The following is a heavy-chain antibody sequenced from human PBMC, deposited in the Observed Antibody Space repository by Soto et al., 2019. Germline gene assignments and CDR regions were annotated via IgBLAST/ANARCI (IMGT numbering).Heavy chain of an antibody. J-gene: IGHJ3*02. CDR1: GGTFSSYA. CDR3: ARFLAYYYDSSGYYDDAFDI. V-gene: IGHV1-69*13. CDR2: IIPIFGTA. Sequence: SVKVSCKASGGTFSSYAISWVRQAPGQGLEWMGGIIPIFGTANYAQKFQGRVTITADESTSTAYMELSSLRSEDTAVYYCARFLAYYYDSSGYYDDAFDIWGQGTMVTVSS. D-gene: IGHD3-22*01.